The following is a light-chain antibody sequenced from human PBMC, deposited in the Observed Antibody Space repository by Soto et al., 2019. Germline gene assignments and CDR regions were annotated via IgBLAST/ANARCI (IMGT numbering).Light chain of an antibody. Sequence: QSALTQPASVSGSPGQSITISCTGTNSDIGGYNYVSWYQHHPGKAPKLKLYDVSNRPSGVSNRFSGSKSANTASLTISGLQAEDEADYYCSSYTSSGTPYVFGTGTKLTVL. CDR2: DVS. CDR3: SSYTSSGTPYV. V-gene: IGLV2-14*03. CDR1: NSDIGGYNY. J-gene: IGLJ1*01.